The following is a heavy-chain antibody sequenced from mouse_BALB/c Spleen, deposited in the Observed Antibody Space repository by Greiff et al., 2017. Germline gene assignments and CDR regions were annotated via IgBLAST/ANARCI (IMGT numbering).Heavy chain of an antibody. Sequence: VQLQQPGAELVKPGASVKMSCKASGYTFTSYWMHWVKQRPGQGLEWIGVIDPSDSYTSYNQKFKGKATLTVDTSSSTAYMQLSSLTSEDSAVYYCTRTYPIERNYFDYWGQGTTLTVSS. CDR1: GYTFTSYW. V-gene: IGHV1S127*01. D-gene: IGHD5-1-1*01. CDR3: TRTYPIERNYFDY. CDR2: IDPSDSYT. J-gene: IGHJ2*01.